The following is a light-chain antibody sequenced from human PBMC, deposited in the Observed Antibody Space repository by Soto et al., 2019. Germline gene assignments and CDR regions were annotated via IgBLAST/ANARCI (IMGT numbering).Light chain of an antibody. CDR2: EVS. CDR1: SSDVGGYNY. J-gene: IGLJ3*02. Sequence: QSALTQPASVSGSPGQSITISCTGTSSDVGGYNYVSWYQQHPGKAPKLMIYEVSNRPSGVSNRFSGSKSGNTASLTISGLQAEDEADYYCCSHAGSGTLVFGGGTKLTVL. CDR3: CSHAGSGTLV. V-gene: IGLV2-14*01.